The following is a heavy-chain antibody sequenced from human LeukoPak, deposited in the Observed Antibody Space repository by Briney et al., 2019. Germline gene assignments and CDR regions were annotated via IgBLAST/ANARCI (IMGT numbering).Heavy chain of an antibody. Sequence: QRPEWMGWINAGNGDTKYSQKFQGRVTITRDTSASTAYMELSSLRSEDTAVYYCAKHSVEQLEYPSYFDYWGQGTLVTVSS. D-gene: IGHD6-13*01. CDR2: INAGNGDT. V-gene: IGHV1-3*01. CDR3: AKHSVEQLEYPSYFDY. J-gene: IGHJ4*02.